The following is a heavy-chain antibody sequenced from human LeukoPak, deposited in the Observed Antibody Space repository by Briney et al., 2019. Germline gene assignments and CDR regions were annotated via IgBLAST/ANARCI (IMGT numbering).Heavy chain of an antibody. Sequence: GGSLRLSCAASGFTLSSNYMSWVRQAPGKGLEWVSVIYSGGSTYYSDSVKGRFTISRHNSKNTLYLQMNSLRAEDTAVYYCARGRQWLVLDAFDIWGQGTMVTVSS. CDR3: ARGRQWLVLDAFDI. J-gene: IGHJ3*02. D-gene: IGHD6-19*01. CDR2: IYSGGST. V-gene: IGHV3-53*04. CDR1: GFTLSSNY.